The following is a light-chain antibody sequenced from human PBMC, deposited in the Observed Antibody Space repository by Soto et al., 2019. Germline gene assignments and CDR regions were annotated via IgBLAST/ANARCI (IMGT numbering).Light chain of an antibody. CDR2: RTS. CDR1: ESVTSTY. CDR3: QQCDSSPLWT. Sequence: ENVLTQSPGTLSLSPGERATLSCRATESVTSTYTSWYQKKPGQTPRLLIFRTSIRAAVIPDRFSGSGSGTDFPLTISRLDPEDFAVYYCQQCDSSPLWTFGQGTKLEIK. J-gene: IGKJ2*02. V-gene: IGKV3-20*01.